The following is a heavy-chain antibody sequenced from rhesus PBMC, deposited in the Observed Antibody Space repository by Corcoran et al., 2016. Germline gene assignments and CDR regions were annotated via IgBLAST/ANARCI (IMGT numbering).Heavy chain of an antibody. V-gene: IGHV4-165*02. D-gene: IGHD6S26*01. Sequence: QLQLQESGPGLVKPSETLSLTCAVSGDSIFGYWWNWIRQPPGKGLEWVGRGDNSGCTDYNPSLKSRVTISRDTSKNQFSLNLTSMTAADTAVYYCARSLQRLIPGFDYWGQGVLVTVSS. J-gene: IGHJ4*01. CDR2: GDNSGCT. CDR3: ARSLQRLIPGFDY. CDR1: GDSIFGYW.